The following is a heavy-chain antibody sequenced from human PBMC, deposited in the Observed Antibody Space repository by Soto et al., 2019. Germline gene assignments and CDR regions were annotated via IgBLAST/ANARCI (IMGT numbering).Heavy chain of an antibody. V-gene: IGHV4-30-4*01. CDR1: GGSISSGDYY. D-gene: IGHD3-22*01. CDR2: IYYSGST. CDR3: AREKIVVVPLWFDP. J-gene: IGHJ5*02. Sequence: PSETLSLTCTVSGGSISSGDYYWSWIRQPPGKGLEWIGYIYYSGSTYYNPSLKSRVTISVDTSKNQFSLKLSSVTAADTAVYYCAREKIVVVPLWFDPWGQGTLVTVSS.